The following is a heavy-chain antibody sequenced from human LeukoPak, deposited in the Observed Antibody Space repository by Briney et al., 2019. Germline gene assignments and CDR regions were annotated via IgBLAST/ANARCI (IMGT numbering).Heavy chain of an antibody. CDR3: ARGEDYYDSSGFLDH. CDR1: GGSFSGYY. D-gene: IGHD3-22*01. J-gene: IGHJ1*01. CDR2: INHSGST. Sequence: SETLSLTCAVYGGSFSGYYWSWIRQPPGKGLEWIGEINHSGSTNYNPSLKSRVTISVDTSKNQFSLKLSSVTAADTAVYYCARGEDYYDSSGFLDHWGQGTLVTVSS. V-gene: IGHV4-34*01.